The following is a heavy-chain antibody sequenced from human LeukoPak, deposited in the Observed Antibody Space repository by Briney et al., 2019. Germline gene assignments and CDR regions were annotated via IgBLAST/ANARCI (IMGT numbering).Heavy chain of an antibody. CDR2: IYYSGST. J-gene: IGHJ4*02. CDR1: GGSISSYY. D-gene: IGHD5-24*01. V-gene: IGHV4-59*08. CDR3: ARLHPDRDGYMRRSFDS. Sequence: SETLSLTCTVSGGSISSYYWSWIRQPPGKGLEWIGYIYYSGSTNYKPSLKSRVTISVDTSKNQFSLKLSSVTAADTAVYYCARLHPDRDGYMRRSFDSWGQGTLVTVSS.